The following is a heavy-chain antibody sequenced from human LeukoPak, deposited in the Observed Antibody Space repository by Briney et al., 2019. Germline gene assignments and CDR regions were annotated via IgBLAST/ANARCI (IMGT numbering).Heavy chain of an antibody. D-gene: IGHD3-22*01. J-gene: IGHJ5*02. CDR1: GGSISSYY. V-gene: IGHV4-4*07. CDR3: ARDSSGYPPYIWFDP. Sequence: PSGTLSLTRTVSGGSISSYYWSWIRQPAGKGLEWIGRIYTSGSTSYNPSLKSRVTISVDKSKNQFSLKLSSVTAADTAVYYCARDSSGYPPYIWFDPWGQGTLVSVSS. CDR2: IYTSGST.